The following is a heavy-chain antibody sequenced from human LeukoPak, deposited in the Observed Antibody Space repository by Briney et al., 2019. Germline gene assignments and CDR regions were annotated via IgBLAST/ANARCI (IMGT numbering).Heavy chain of an antibody. CDR2: ISYDGSNK. Sequence: PGGSLRLSCAASGFTFSRYWMNWVRQAPGKGLEWVAVISYDGSNKYYADSVKGRFTISRDNSKNTLYLQMNSLRAEDTAVYYCAKDLYYYDSSGYYPDYWGQGTLVTVSS. CDR1: GFTFSRYW. J-gene: IGHJ4*02. CDR3: AKDLYYYDSSGYYPDY. V-gene: IGHV3-30*18. D-gene: IGHD3-22*01.